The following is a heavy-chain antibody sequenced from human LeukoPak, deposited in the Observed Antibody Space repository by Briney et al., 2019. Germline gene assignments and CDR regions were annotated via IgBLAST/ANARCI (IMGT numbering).Heavy chain of an antibody. CDR3: ARAPSGWAIVHY. CDR1: GFTFSSYW. J-gene: IGHJ4*02. V-gene: IGHV3-7*03. Sequence: GGSLRLSCAASGFTFSSYWMSWVRQAPGQGLDWVANIKQDESEKYYVDSVKGRFTISRDNAKNSLYLQINSLRADATAVYYCARAPSGWAIVHYWGQGTLVPVSS. CDR2: IKQDESEK. D-gene: IGHD2-15*01.